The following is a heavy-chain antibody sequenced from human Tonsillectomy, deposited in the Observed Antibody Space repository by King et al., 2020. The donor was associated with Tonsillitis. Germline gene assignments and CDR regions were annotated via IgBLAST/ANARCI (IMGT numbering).Heavy chain of an antibody. CDR1: GGSISSYY. V-gene: IGHV4-59*01. J-gene: IGHJ5*02. CDR2: IYYSGST. Sequence: VQLQESGPGLVKPSETLSLTCTVSGGSISSYYWSWIRQPPGKGLEWIGYIYYSGSTNYNPSLKIRVTISVDTSKTQFSLKLSAVTAADTAVYYCAGASPSGTGPRSGGVWFDPWGQGTPVTVSS. D-gene: IGHD1-1*01. CDR3: AGASPSGTGPRSGGVWFDP.